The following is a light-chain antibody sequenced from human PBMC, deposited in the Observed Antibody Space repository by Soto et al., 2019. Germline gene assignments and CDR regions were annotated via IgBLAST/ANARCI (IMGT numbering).Light chain of an antibody. Sequence: DIQMTQSPSSLSASVGDSVTITCQASQGISNFLNWYRQKPGTAPKLLIYDASNLETEVPSRFSGSGSGTHFTFAISSLQPEDIATYYYQQYDNLPPFTFGPGTKVHIK. CDR1: QGISNF. V-gene: IGKV1-33*01. CDR2: DAS. CDR3: QQYDNLPPFT. J-gene: IGKJ3*01.